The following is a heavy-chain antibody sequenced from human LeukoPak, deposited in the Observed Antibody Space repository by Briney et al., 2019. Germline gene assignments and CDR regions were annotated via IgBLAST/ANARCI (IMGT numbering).Heavy chain of an antibody. CDR1: GFTFSSYS. CDR3: TKSFARLGEEIDY. V-gene: IGHV3-21*01. CDR2: ISSSSSYI. Sequence: GGSLRLSCAASGFTFSSYSMNWVRQAPGKGLEWVSSISSSSSYIYYADSVKGRFTISRDNAKNSLYLQMNSLRAEDTAVYYYTKSFARLGEEIDYWGQGTLVTVSS. J-gene: IGHJ4*02. D-gene: IGHD3-16*01.